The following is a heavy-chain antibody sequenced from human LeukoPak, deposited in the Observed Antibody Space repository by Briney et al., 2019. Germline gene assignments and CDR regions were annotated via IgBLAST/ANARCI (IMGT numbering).Heavy chain of an antibody. CDR3: AKDFDDKADYYDSSGYYYPGVDI. CDR1: GFTFSDYY. J-gene: IGHJ3*02. Sequence: GGSLGLSCAASGFTFSDYYMSWIRQAPGKGLEWVSYISSSGSTIYYADSVKGRFTISRDNSKNTLYLQMNSLRAEDTAVYYCAKDFDDKADYYDSSGYYYPGVDIWGQGIMVTVSS. CDR2: ISSSGSTI. V-gene: IGHV3-11*01. D-gene: IGHD3-22*01.